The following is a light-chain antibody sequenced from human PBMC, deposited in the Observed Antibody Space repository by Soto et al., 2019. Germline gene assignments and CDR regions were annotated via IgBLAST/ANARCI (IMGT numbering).Light chain of an antibody. CDR3: QQSYSTPIT. J-gene: IGKJ5*01. CDR1: QSISSY. Sequence: TQSPSSLSASAGDRVTITCRAGQSISSYLDWYPQKPGKAPKVLIYAASNTQSGVPSRFSGSGSGTDFTLTISSLQPEDFATYYCQQSYSTPITFGQGTRLDIK. V-gene: IGKV1-39*01. CDR2: AAS.